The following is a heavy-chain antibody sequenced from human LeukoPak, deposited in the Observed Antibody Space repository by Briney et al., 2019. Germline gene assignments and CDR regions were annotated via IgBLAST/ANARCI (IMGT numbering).Heavy chain of an antibody. CDR2: IYTSGST. V-gene: IGHV4-4*07. D-gene: IGHD6-13*01. J-gene: IGHJ6*03. Sequence: SETLSLTCTVSGGPISSYYWSWIRQPAGKGLEWIGRIYTSGSTNYNPSLKSRVTMSVDTSKNQFSLKLSSVTAADTAVYYCARVVSSSWPYYYYMDVWGKGTTVTISS. CDR1: GGPISSYY. CDR3: ARVVSSSWPYYYYMDV.